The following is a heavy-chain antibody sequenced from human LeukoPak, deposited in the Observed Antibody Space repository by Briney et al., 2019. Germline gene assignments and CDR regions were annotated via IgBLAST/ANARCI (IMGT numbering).Heavy chain of an antibody. V-gene: IGHV3-21*01. CDR2: ITSSSSYI. CDR1: GFTFSSYA. CDR3: ARDVLPYSGNYSATLGAGAFDI. Sequence: PGGSLRLSCAASGFTFSSYAMHWVRQAPGKGLEWVSSITSSSSYIYYADSVKGRFTISRDNAKNSLYLQMNSLRAEDTAVYYCARDVLPYSGNYSATLGAGAFDIWGQGTMVTVSS. D-gene: IGHD1-26*01. J-gene: IGHJ3*02.